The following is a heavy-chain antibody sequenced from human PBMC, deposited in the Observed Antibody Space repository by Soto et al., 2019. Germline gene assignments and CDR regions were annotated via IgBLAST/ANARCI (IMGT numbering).Heavy chain of an antibody. V-gene: IGHV1-69*13. CDR2: IIPIFGTA. CDR1: GGTFSSYA. J-gene: IGHJ4*02. Sequence: GASVKVSCKASGGTFSSYAISWVRQAPGQGLEWVGGIIPIFGTANYAQKFQGRVTITADESTSTAYMELSSLRSEDTAVYYCAREVGARRLDYWGQGTLVTVSS. CDR3: AREVGARRLDY. D-gene: IGHD1-26*01.